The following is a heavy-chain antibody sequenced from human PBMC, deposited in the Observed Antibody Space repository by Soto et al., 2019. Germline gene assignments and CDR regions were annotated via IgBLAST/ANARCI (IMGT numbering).Heavy chain of an antibody. J-gene: IGHJ4*02. CDR2: ISYDGSNK. CDR3: AKDGGSSWYPY. V-gene: IGHV3-30*18. Sequence: GGSLRLSCAASGFTFSSYGMHWVRQAPGKGLEWVAVISYDGSNKYYADSVKGRFTISRDNSKNTLYLQMNSLRAEDTAVYYCAKDGGSSWYPYWGQGTLVTVSS. D-gene: IGHD6-13*01. CDR1: GFTFSSYG.